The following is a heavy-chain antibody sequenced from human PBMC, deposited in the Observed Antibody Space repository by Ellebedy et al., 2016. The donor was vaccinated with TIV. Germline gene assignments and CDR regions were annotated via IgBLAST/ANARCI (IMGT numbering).Heavy chain of an antibody. CDR1: GGTFRGYS. V-gene: IGHV1-69*13. J-gene: IGHJ5*02. CDR2: ILPAFGTA. Sequence: ASVKVSCKASGGTFRGYSITWVREAPGQGLEWMGGILPAFGTANYAQKFQGRVTITADDSTDTAYLEVSSLRSEDTAVYYCARGKDSGNYVGWFDPWGQGTLVTVSS. D-gene: IGHD4-17*01. CDR3: ARGKDSGNYVGWFDP.